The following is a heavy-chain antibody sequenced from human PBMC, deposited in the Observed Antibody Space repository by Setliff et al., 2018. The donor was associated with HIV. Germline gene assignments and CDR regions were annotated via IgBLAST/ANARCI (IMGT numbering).Heavy chain of an antibody. CDR3: SRDGKPGWGYGSYRYYYYYMDV. Sequence: GGSLRLSCTASGFTFGDYAMSWVRQAPGKGLEWVGFIRSKAYGGTTEYAASVKGRFTISRDDSKRIAYLQMNSLKTEDTAVYYCSRDGKPGWGYGSYRYYYYYMDVWGKGTTVTVSS. J-gene: IGHJ6*03. V-gene: IGHV3-49*04. CDR1: GFTFGDYA. CDR2: IRSKAYGGTT. D-gene: IGHD2-15*01.